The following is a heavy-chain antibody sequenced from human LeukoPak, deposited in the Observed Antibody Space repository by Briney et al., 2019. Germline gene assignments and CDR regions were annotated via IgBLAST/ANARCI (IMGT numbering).Heavy chain of an antibody. V-gene: IGHV3-49*03. CDR1: GFTFSSYE. CDR2: IRDKSHGGTT. CDR3: TRFMIGMLGNDWFDP. D-gene: IGHD2-8*01. Sequence: GGSLRLSCAASGFTFSSYEMNWFRQAPGKGLEWVGFIRDKSHGGTTEYAASVEGRFTISREDSKTIAYLQMKSLKMEDTAVYYCTRFMIGMLGNDWFDPWGQGTLVTVSS. J-gene: IGHJ5*02.